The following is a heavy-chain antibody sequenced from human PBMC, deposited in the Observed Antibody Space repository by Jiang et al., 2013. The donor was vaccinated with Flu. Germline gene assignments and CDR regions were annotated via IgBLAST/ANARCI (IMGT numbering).Heavy chain of an antibody. D-gene: IGHD2-2*01. CDR2: EDGET. V-gene: IGHV1-24*01. CDR3: ATGFVIPLSFDY. Sequence: EDGETIYAQKFQGRVTMTEDTSTDTAYMELSSLRSEDTAVYYCATGFVIPLSFDYWGQGTLVTVSS. J-gene: IGHJ4*02.